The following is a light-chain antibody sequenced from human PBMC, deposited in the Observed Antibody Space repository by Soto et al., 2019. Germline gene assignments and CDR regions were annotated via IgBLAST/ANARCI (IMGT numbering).Light chain of an antibody. Sequence: QSVLTQPPSVSAAPGQKVTISCSGSRSNIGNNYLSWYQHLPGTAPKLLIYNTDQRPSGIPDRFSASRSATSATLDITGLQTWDEADYFCATCDTSLSAVVFGGGTKLTVL. J-gene: IGLJ3*02. CDR3: ATCDTSLSAVV. CDR1: RSNIGNNY. CDR2: NTD. V-gene: IGLV1-51*01.